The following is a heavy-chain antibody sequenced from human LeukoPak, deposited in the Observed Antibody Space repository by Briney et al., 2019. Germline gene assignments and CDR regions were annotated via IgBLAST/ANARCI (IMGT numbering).Heavy chain of an antibody. CDR2: IYSGGST. J-gene: IGHJ4*02. CDR1: GFTFSTFA. CDR3: ARAMVRGKGNFDY. Sequence: GGSLRLSCAASGFTFSTFAMHWVRQAPGKGLEWVSVIYSGGSTYYADSVKGRFTISRDNSKNTLYLQMNSLRAEDTAVYYCARAMVRGKGNFDYWGQGTLVTVSS. V-gene: IGHV3-53*01. D-gene: IGHD3-10*01.